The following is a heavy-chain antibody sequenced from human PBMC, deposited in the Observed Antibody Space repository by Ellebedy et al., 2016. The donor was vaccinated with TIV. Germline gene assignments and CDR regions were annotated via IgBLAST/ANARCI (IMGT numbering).Heavy chain of an antibody. V-gene: IGHV1-18*04. CDR3: ARMETTMVRGALDY. D-gene: IGHD3-10*01. CDR1: GFTFTSFG. Sequence: AASVKVSCKASGFTFTSFGISWVRQAPGQGLEWMGWISVYNGDTNYAKKIQGRVTMTTDTSTTTAYMELRSLRPDDTAVYYCARMETTMVRGALDYWGQGTLVTVSS. J-gene: IGHJ4*02. CDR2: ISVYNGDT.